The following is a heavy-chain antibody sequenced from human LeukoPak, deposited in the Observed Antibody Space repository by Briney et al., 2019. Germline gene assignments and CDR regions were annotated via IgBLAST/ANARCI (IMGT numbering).Heavy chain of an antibody. CDR2: IYNSGGT. V-gene: IGHV4-39*01. J-gene: IGHJ4*02. CDR1: GGSISSNNYY. CDR3: ARDRSSYFDY. Sequence: SETLSLTCTVSGGSISSNNYYWGWIRQPPGKRLQWIGSIYNSGGTYYNPSLKSRVTISVDTSKIQFALKLSSVTAADTAVYYCARDRSSYFDYWGQGTLVTVSS. D-gene: IGHD1-14*01.